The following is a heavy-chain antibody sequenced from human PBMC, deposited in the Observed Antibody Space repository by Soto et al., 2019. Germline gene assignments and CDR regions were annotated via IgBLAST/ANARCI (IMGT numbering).Heavy chain of an antibody. J-gene: IGHJ5*02. CDR3: AKDDFGESSYNWFDH. D-gene: IGHD3-10*01. CDR2: ISGSGDFT. Sequence: PGGSLRLSCAASGFTFSDYAMSWVRQAPGKGLEWVSGISGSGDFTYYADSVKGRFTMSRDNSRNTLYLQMNSLRAEDTAVYSCAKDDFGESSYNWFDHWGQGT. V-gene: IGHV3-23*01. CDR1: GFTFSDYA.